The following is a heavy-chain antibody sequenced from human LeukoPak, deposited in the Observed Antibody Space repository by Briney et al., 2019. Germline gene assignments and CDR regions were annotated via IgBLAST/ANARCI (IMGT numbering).Heavy chain of an antibody. V-gene: IGHV3-33*01. D-gene: IGHD3-22*01. J-gene: IGHJ4*02. CDR1: GFTFSSYV. CDR2: IWYDGSKK. Sequence: GGSLRLSCAASGFTFSSYVMHWVRQAPGKGLEWVADIWYDGSKKYFADSVKGRFTISRDNSKNTLYLQMNSLRAEDTAVYYCARDTYDTNGYSYGIYWGQGTLVTVSS. CDR3: ARDTYDTNGYSYGIY.